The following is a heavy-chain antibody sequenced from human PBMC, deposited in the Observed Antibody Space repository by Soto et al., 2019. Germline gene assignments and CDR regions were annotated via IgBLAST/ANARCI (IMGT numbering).Heavy chain of an antibody. Sequence: GASVKVSCKVSGYTLTELSMHWVRQAPGKGLEWMGGFDPEDGETIYAQKFQGRVTMTEDTSTDTAYMELSSLRSEDTAVYYCATDPTEYSSGWTDYWGQGTLVPVSS. J-gene: IGHJ4*02. D-gene: IGHD6-19*01. CDR1: GYTLTELS. CDR3: ATDPTEYSSGWTDY. CDR2: FDPEDGET. V-gene: IGHV1-24*01.